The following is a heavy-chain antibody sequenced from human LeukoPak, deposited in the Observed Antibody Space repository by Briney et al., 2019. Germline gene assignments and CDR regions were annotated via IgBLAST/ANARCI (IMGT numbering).Heavy chain of an antibody. Sequence: GESLKISCKSSGYSFTNYWIGWVRQMPGKGLEWMGIIYPDDSDTRYSPSFQGQVTISVDKSISTAYLQWSSLKASDTAMYYCARPGEDTDLTTLSYWGQGTLVTVSS. J-gene: IGHJ4*02. CDR2: IYPDDSDT. CDR1: GYSFTNYW. V-gene: IGHV5-51*01. CDR3: ARPGEDTDLTTLSY. D-gene: IGHD5-18*01.